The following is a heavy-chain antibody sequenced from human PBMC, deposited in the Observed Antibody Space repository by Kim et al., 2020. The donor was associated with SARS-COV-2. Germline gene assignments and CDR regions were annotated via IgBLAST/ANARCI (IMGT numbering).Heavy chain of an antibody. D-gene: IGHD6-6*01. CDR3: AKGDAEYSRIPPYYYYGMDV. V-gene: IGHV3-48*02. CDR2: ISSSSSTI. Sequence: GGSLRLSCAASGFTFSSYSMNWVRQAPGKGLEWVSYISSSSSTIYYADSVKGRFTISRDNAKNSLYLQMNSLRDEDTAVYYCAKGDAEYSRIPPYYYYGMDVWGQGTTVTVSS. J-gene: IGHJ6*02. CDR1: GFTFSSYS.